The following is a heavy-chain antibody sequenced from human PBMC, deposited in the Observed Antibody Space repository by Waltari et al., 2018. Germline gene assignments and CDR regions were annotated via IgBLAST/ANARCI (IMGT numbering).Heavy chain of an antibody. D-gene: IGHD6-19*01. J-gene: IGHJ4*02. CDR3: ARESSSGNNYFDY. CDR2: INSNSGTT. Sequence: QVPLVPSGTEVKQPGASVKVSCQASGYTFTAYYIHWVRQAPGQGLEWMGRINSNSGTTNYAQKFKGRVTMTRDTSISTAYLELSSLRSDDTAVFYCARESSSGNNYFDYWGQGTLVTVSS. V-gene: IGHV1-2*06. CDR1: GYTFTAYY.